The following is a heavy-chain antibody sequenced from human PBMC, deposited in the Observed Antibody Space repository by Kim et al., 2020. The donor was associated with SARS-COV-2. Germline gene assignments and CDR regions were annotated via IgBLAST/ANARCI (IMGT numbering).Heavy chain of an antibody. D-gene: IGHD1-26*01. V-gene: IGHV1-69*13. J-gene: IGHJ4*02. CDR2: IIPIFGTA. Sequence: SVKVSCKASGGTFSSYAISWVRQAPGQGLEWMGGIIPIFGTANYAQKFQGRVTITADESTSTAYMELSSLRSEDTAVYYCASRKVGATAGRFDYWGQGTLVTVSS. CDR3: ASRKVGATAGRFDY. CDR1: GGTFSSYA.